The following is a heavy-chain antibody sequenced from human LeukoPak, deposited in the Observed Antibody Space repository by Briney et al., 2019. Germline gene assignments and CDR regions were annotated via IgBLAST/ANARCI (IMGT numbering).Heavy chain of an antibody. CDR2: INPSGTGT. CDR3: ATDHSMANTAWWFDP. D-gene: IGHD5-24*01. Sequence: ASVKVSCKASGYTITNNWMHWVRQAPGQGLERMGVINPSGTGTSYAQKFQDRITMSRDTSTSTVYMELSSLRSEDTAFYYCATDHSMANTAWWFDPWGQGTLVTVSS. V-gene: IGHV1-46*03. CDR1: GYTITNNW. J-gene: IGHJ5*02.